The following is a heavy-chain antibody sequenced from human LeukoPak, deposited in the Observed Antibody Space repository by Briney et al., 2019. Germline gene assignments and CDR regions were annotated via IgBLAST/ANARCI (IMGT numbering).Heavy chain of an antibody. CDR3: TSLVQEGH. D-gene: IGHD2-2*01. Sequence: GGSLRLSCEVSGSSYGMHWVRQAPGKGLEWVAVISYDGSDIKYADSVKGRFTISRDNSKNTLYLQMNSLRPEDTAMYYCTSLVQEGHWGQGTLVTVSS. J-gene: IGHJ4*02. CDR1: GSSYG. CDR2: ISYDGSDI. V-gene: IGHV3-30-3*01.